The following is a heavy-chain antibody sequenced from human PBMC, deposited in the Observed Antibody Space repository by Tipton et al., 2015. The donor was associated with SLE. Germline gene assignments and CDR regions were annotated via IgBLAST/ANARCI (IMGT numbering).Heavy chain of an antibody. Sequence: TLSLTCTVSGGSISSYYWSWIRQPPGEGLEWIGYISDSGSTNYNPSLKSRLTISVDTSKNQFSLKLSSVTAADTAVYYCASEALGPPPCFDYWGQGTLVTVSS. CDR2: ISDSGST. V-gene: IGHV4-59*12. CDR3: ASEALGPPPCFDY. CDR1: GGSISSYY. J-gene: IGHJ4*02.